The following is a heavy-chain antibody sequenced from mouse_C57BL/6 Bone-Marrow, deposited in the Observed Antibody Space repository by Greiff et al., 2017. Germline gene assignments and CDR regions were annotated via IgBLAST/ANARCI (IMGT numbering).Heavy chain of an antibody. CDR2: ISDGGSYT. J-gene: IGHJ4*01. CDR1: GFTFSSYA. CDR3: ARGNYGSSYDYAMDY. D-gene: IGHD1-1*01. V-gene: IGHV5-4*01. Sequence: EVQLVESGGGLVKPGGSLKLSCAASGFTFSSYAMSWVRQTPEKRLEWVATISDGGSYTYYPDNVKGRFTISRGNAKNNLYLQMSQRKSEDTAMYYCARGNYGSSYDYAMDYWGQGTSVTVSS.